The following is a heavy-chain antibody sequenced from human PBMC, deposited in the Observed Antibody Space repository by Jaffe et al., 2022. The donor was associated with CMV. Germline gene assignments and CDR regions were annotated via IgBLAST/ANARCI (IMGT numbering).Heavy chain of an antibody. V-gene: IGHV3-33*01. CDR2: IWYDGSNK. J-gene: IGHJ3*02. CDR3: ASPYYYDSSDSTSLAAFDI. Sequence: QVQLVESGGGVVQPGRSLRLSCAASGFTFSSYGMHWVRQAPGKGLEWVAVIWYDGSNKYYADSVKGRFTISRDNSKNTLYLQMNSLRAEDTAVYYCASPYYYDSSDSTSLAAFDIWGQGTMVTVSS. CDR1: GFTFSSYG. D-gene: IGHD3-22*01.